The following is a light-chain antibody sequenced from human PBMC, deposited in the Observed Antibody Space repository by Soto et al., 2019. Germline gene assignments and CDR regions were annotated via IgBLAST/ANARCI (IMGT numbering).Light chain of an antibody. CDR3: CSYAGTYTYV. V-gene: IGLV2-11*01. CDR1: SSDIGAYNY. Sequence: QSALTQPRSVSGSPGQSVTISCTGTSSDIGAYNYVSWYQQHPGKVPKLMLYDVSQRPSGVPDRFSGSKSGNTASLTISGLQAEDEADYYCCSYAGTYTYVFGTGTQLTVL. CDR2: DVS. J-gene: IGLJ1*01.